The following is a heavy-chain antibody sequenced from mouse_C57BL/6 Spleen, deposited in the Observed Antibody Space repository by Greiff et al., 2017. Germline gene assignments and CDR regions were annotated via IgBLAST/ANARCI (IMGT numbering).Heavy chain of an antibody. V-gene: IGHV1-58*01. CDR1: GYTFTSYG. CDR3: ARGYYDGYYVGPWFAY. CDR2: IYSGNGYT. Sequence: VQLQQSGAELVRPGSSVKMSCKTSGYTFTSYGINWVKQRPGQGLEWIGYIYSGNGYTEYNEKFKGKATLTSDTSSSTAYMQLSSLTSEDSAIYFCARGYYDGYYVGPWFAYWGQGTLVTVSA. D-gene: IGHD2-3*01. J-gene: IGHJ3*01.